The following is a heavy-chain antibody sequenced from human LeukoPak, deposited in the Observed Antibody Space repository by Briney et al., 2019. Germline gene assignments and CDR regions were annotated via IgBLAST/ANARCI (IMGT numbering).Heavy chain of an antibody. D-gene: IGHD6-6*01. CDR3: AKRRSSSSAFDY. V-gene: IGHV3-7*03. Sequence: GGSLRLSCAASGFTFNGYWMSWVRQAPGKGLEWVANIKQDGSEKYYVDSVRGRVTISRDNAKNSLYLQMNSLRAEDTAVYYCAKRRSSSSAFDYWGQGTLVTVSS. J-gene: IGHJ4*02. CDR1: GFTFNGYW. CDR2: IKQDGSEK.